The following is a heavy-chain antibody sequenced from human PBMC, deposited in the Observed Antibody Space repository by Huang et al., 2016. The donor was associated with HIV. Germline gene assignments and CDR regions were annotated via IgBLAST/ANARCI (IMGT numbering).Heavy chain of an antibody. CDR1: GGTFSKYA. Sequence: QVQLVQSGAEVKTPGSSVKVSCKASGGTFSKYAISWVRQAHGQGLEWMGGIIPMFGTPNYARKFQGRVTITADDATSTTYVEVSSLRSEDTALYYCARGQLGSYGDYDVLYWGQGTLVTVSS. J-gene: IGHJ4*02. D-gene: IGHD4-17*01. CDR2: IIPMFGTP. CDR3: ARGQLGSYGDYDVLY. V-gene: IGHV1-69*13.